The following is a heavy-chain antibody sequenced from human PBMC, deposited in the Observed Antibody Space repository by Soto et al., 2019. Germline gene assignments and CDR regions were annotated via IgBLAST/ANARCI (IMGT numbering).Heavy chain of an antibody. D-gene: IGHD1-26*01. CDR3: ARVGSRWGLRRSHYYYYYGMDV. CDR1: GFTFSSYA. J-gene: IGHJ6*02. CDR2: ISYDGSNK. V-gene: IGHV3-30-3*01. Sequence: QVQLVESGGGVVQPGRSLRLSCAASGFTFSSYAMHWVRQAPGKGLEWVAVISYDGSNKYYADSVKGRFTISRDNSKNTLYLQMNSLRAEDTAVYYCARVGSRWGLRRSHYYYYYGMDVWGQGTTVTVSS.